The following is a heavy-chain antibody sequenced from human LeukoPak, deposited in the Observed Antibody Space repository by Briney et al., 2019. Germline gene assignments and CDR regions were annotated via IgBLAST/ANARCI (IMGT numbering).Heavy chain of an antibody. J-gene: IGHJ3*02. CDR2: ISSSSSYI. D-gene: IGHD4-17*01. Sequence: GGSLRLSCAASGFTFSSYSMNWVRQAPGKGLEWVSSISSSSSYIYYADSVKGRFTISRDNAKNSLYLQMNSLRAEDTAVYYCARITRDGDYVGGAFDIWGQGTMVTVSS. CDR3: ARITRDGDYVGGAFDI. V-gene: IGHV3-21*01. CDR1: GFTFSSYS.